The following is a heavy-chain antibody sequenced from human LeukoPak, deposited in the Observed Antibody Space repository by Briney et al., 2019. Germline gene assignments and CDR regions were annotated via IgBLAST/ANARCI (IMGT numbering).Heavy chain of an antibody. CDR3: AKDLGDSSGYYSAYYYYGMDV. D-gene: IGHD3-22*01. V-gene: IGHV3-30*04. Sequence: PGRSLRLSCAASGFTFSSYAMHWVRQAPGKGLEWVAVISYDGSNKYYADSVKGRFTISRDNSKNTLYLQMNSLRAEDTAVYYCAKDLGDSSGYYSAYYYYGMDVWGQGTTVTVSS. CDR1: GFTFSSYA. CDR2: ISYDGSNK. J-gene: IGHJ6*02.